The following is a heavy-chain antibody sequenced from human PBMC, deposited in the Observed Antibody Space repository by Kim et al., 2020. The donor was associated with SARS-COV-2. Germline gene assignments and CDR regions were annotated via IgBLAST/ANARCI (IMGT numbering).Heavy chain of an antibody. J-gene: IGHJ4*02. D-gene: IGHD1-26*01. CDR3: ARGGGSYYSV. V-gene: IGHV3-7*01. Sequence: GGSLRLSCAASGFPFTTYYMTWVRQAPGKGLEWVANIKPDGSDKNYVESVKGRFTISRDNTERSLSLQMNSLRVEDTAVYYCARGGGSYYSVWGRGTLVTVPS. CDR1: GFPFTTYY. CDR2: IKPDGSDK.